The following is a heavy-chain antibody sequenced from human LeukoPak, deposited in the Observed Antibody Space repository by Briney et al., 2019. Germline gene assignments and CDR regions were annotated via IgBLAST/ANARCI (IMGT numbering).Heavy chain of an antibody. J-gene: IGHJ4*02. CDR2: IYYSGST. V-gene: IGHV4-59*08. D-gene: IGHD6-19*01. Sequence: SETLSLTCTVSGGSISSYYWSWFRQPPGKGLEWIGYIYYSGSTNYNPSLKSRVTISVDTSKNQFSLKLSSVTAADTAVYYCARHAGSSGWAPRYYFDYWGQGTLVTVSS. CDR1: GGSISSYY. CDR3: ARHAGSSGWAPRYYFDY.